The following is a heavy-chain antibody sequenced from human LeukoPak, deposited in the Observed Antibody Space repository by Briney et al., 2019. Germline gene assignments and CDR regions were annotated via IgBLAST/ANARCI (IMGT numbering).Heavy chain of an antibody. J-gene: IGHJ4*02. CDR1: GFTFSSYA. CDR2: ISGSGGST. CDR3: AKRGIMITFGGVIAPYYFDY. V-gene: IGHV3-23*01. D-gene: IGHD3-16*01. Sequence: GGSLRLFCAASGFTFSSYAMSWVRQAPGKGLEWVSAISGSGGSTYYADSVKGRFTISRDNSKNTLYLQMNSLRAEDTAVYYCAKRGIMITFGGVIAPYYFDYWGQGTLVTVSS.